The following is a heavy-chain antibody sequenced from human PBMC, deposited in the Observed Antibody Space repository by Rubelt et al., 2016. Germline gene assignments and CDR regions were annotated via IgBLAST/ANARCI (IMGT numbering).Heavy chain of an antibody. J-gene: IGHJ4*02. D-gene: IGHD6-19*01. CDR2: IYHSGST. Sequence: QVQLQESGPGLVKPSETLSLTCTVSGYSISSGYHWGWIRQPPGKGLEWIGSIYHSGSTYYNPSLKSRVTISVDTSKNQFSLKLSSVTAADTAVYYCARGHSSSGWYYWGQGALVTVSS. CDR1: GYSISSGYH. CDR3: ARGHSSSGWYY. V-gene: IGHV4-38-2*02.